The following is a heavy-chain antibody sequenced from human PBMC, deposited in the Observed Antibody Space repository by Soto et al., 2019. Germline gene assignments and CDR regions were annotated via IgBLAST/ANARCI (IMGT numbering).Heavy chain of an antibody. CDR3: ARTNRDSGYDFFDY. V-gene: IGHV3-30-3*01. CDR1: GFTFSSYA. CDR2: ISYDGSNK. Sequence: QVQLVESGGGVVQPGRSLRLSCAASGFTFSSYAMHWVRQAPGKGLEWVAVISYDGSNKYYADSVKGRFTISRDNSKNTLYLQMNSLRAEDTAVYYCARTNRDSGYDFFDYWGQGTLVTVSS. J-gene: IGHJ4*02. D-gene: IGHD5-12*01.